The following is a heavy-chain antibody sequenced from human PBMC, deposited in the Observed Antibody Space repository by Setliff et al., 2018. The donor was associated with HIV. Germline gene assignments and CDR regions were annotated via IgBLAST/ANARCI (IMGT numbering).Heavy chain of an antibody. CDR1: GDSISNYY. V-gene: IGHV4-4*07. D-gene: IGHD3-10*01. CDR3: ARDRHSSGLGSYGP. Sequence: TSETLSLTCTVSGDSISNYYWSWVRQPPGKGLEWIGHIYTTGSTNYNPSLKSRVTMSVDTSKNQFSLKLTSVTAADTAVYYCARDRHSSGLGSYGPWGPGTLVTVSS. CDR2: IYTTGST. J-gene: IGHJ5*02.